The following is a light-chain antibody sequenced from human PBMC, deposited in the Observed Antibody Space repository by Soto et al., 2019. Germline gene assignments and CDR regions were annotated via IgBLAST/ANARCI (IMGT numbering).Light chain of an antibody. V-gene: IGLV1-47*01. Sequence: QSVLTKPPSASGTPGQRVTISCSGSSSNIGSTHVYWFQQLPGTAPKLLVYRSDQRPSGVPDRFSGSKSDTSASLAISGLRSEDEANYYCAAWDDSLSGWVFGGGTKVTVL. J-gene: IGLJ3*02. CDR3: AAWDDSLSGWV. CDR1: SSNIGSTH. CDR2: RSD.